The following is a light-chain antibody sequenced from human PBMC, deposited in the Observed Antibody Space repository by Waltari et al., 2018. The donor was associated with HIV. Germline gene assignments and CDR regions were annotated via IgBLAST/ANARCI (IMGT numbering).Light chain of an antibody. J-gene: IGLJ2*01. V-gene: IGLV1-47*01. CDR1: SSNIGRNY. Sequence: QSVLTQPPSASGTPGKRVTISCSGRSSNIGRNYVYWYQQLPGPAPKLLIYRNNQRPSGVPDRFSGSKSGTSASLAISGLRSEDEADYYCAAWDDSLSGLVVFGGGTKLTVL. CDR2: RNN. CDR3: AAWDDSLSGLVV.